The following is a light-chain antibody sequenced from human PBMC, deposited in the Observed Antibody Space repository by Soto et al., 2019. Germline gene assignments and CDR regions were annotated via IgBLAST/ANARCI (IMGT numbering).Light chain of an antibody. Sequence: EIVLTQSPATLSLSPGERATLSCRASESVSSYLAWYQQKPGEAPSLLIYDASNRATGIPARFSGSGSGTDFPLTISLLAPEDFAVYYCQQRSDWPTFGQGTKLEIK. CDR3: QQRSDWPT. CDR2: DAS. V-gene: IGKV3-11*01. CDR1: ESVSSY. J-gene: IGKJ2*01.